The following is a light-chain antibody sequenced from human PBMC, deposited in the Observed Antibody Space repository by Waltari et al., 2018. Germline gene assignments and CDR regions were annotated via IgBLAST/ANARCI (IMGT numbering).Light chain of an antibody. J-gene: IGLJ3*02. CDR1: ALPQKY. V-gene: IGLV3-10*01. CDR3: YSTDSSVNHRV. Sequence: SYELTQPPSVSVFPGQTPRITCSVDALPQKYPYWLQQQSGQAPVVAIYEDSERPSGIPERFSASTSGTVATLTISGAQVEDEADYYCYSTDSSVNHRVFGGGTKLTVL. CDR2: EDS.